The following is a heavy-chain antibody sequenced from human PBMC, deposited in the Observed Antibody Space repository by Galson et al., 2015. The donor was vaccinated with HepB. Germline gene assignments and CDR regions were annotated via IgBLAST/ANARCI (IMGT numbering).Heavy chain of an antibody. D-gene: IGHD2-2*01. CDR1: GGSISSSSYY. V-gene: IGHV4-39*01. J-gene: IGHJ4*02. CDR3: AGGLGYCSSTSCPHPFDY. Sequence: TLSLTCTVSGGSISSSSYYWGWIRQPPGKGLEWIGSIYYSGSTYYNPSLKSRVTISVDTSKNQFSLKLSSVTAADTAVYYCAGGLGYCSSTSCPHPFDYWGQGTLVTVSS. CDR2: IYYSGST.